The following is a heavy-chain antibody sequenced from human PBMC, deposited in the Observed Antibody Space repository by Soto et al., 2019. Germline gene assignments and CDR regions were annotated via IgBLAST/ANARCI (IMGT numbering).Heavy chain of an antibody. J-gene: IGHJ6*01. CDR3: VRQGIGFLHGLVDV. V-gene: IGHV4-59*08. Sequence: QVQVQQSGPGLVKPSETLSLTCTVSSGPSKSHNWGWIRQPPGSGLEWIGYVYDTWSTSYNPSLKSRVTVSADTSTTRISLTLRFVTAADTAVYYCVRQGIGFLHGLVDVWGQGTTVIVSS. CDR2: VYDTWST. D-gene: IGHD3-10*01. CDR1: SGPSKSHN.